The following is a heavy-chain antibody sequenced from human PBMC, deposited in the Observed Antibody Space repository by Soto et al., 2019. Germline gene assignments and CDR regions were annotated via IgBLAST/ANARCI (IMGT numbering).Heavy chain of an antibody. V-gene: IGHV1-69*06. CDR1: GGTFSSYA. D-gene: IGHD1-26*01. Sequence: QVQLVQSGAEVKKPGSSVKVSCKASGGTFSSYAISWVRQAPGQGLEWMGGIIPIFGTANYAQKFQGRVTITADKSTSTAYMELSSLRSEDTAVYYCARARGNARYTYYYYYGMDVWGQGTTVTVSS. CDR3: ARARGNARYTYYYYYGMDV. J-gene: IGHJ6*02. CDR2: IIPIFGTA.